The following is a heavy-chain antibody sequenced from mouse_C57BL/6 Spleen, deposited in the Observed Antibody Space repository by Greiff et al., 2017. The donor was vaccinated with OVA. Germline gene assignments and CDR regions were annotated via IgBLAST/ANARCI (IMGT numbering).Heavy chain of an antibody. D-gene: IGHD2-10*01. J-gene: IGHJ4*01. CDR1: GYTFTSYW. CDR2: IGPSDSET. V-gene: IGHV1-52*01. CDR3: ARIGPPTYSDYYAMDY. Sequence: QVQLQQPGAELVRPGSSVKLSCKASGYTFTSYWMHWVKQRPIQGLEWIGNIGPSDSETHYNQKFKDKATLTVDKSSSTAYMQLSSLTSEDSAVYYCARIGPPTYSDYYAMDYWGQGTSVTVSS.